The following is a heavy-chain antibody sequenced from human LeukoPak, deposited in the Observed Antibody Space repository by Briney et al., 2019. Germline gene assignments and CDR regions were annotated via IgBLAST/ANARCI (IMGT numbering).Heavy chain of an antibody. V-gene: IGHV4-34*01. CDR2: IDHSGST. D-gene: IGHD6-13*01. CDR1: GGSFRDYY. Sequence: SETLSLTCAVYGGSFRDYYWSWIRQSPGKGLEWVGEIDHSGSTNYNPSLKSRVTISVDTSKNQFSLKLSSVTAADTAVYYCARQYSSSWYVGANWFDPWGQGTLVTVSS. CDR3: ARQYSSSWYVGANWFDP. J-gene: IGHJ5*02.